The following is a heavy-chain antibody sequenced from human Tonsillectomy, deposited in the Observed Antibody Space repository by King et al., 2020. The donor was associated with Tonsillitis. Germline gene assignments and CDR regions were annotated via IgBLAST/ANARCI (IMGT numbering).Heavy chain of an antibody. CDR2: IENSGSS. J-gene: IGHJ6*03. CDR1: GGSISRGDYY. Sequence: QLQESGPGLVKPSQTLSLTCTVSGGSISRGDYYWSWIRQPPGKGLEWIGYIENSGSSYYNPSLKSRITISLDMSKNHFSLKLGSVTAADTAVYYCARGDYYGSESYYPYMDVWGKGTTVTVSS. D-gene: IGHD3-10*01. V-gene: IGHV4-30-4*01. CDR3: ARGDYYGSESYYPYMDV.